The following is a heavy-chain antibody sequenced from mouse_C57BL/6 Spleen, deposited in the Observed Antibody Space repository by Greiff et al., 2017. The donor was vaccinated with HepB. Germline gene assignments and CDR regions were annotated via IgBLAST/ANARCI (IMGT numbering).Heavy chain of an antibody. D-gene: IGHD1-1*01. Sequence: VQLQQPGAELVKPGASVKMSCKASGYTFTSYWITWVKQRPGQGLEWIGDIYPGSGSTNYNEKFKSNATLTVDTSSSTAYMQLSRLTSEDSAVYYCARYGGSYGYFDVWGTGTTVTVSS. CDR3: ARYGGSYGYFDV. V-gene: IGHV1-55*01. CDR1: GYTFTSYW. CDR2: IYPGSGST. J-gene: IGHJ1*03.